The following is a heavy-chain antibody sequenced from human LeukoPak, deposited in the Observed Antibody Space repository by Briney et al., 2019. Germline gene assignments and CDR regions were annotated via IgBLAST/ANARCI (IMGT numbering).Heavy chain of an antibody. CDR1: GFTFSSYA. Sequence: GGSLRLSCAASGFTFSSYAMSWVRQAPGKGLEWVSAISGSGGSTYYADSVKGRFTISRDNAKNTLYLQMNSLRAEDTAVYYCARSVSWNGLGSDYWGQGTLVTVSS. CDR3: ARSVSWNGLGSDY. CDR2: ISGSGGST. V-gene: IGHV3-23*01. J-gene: IGHJ4*02. D-gene: IGHD5/OR15-5a*01.